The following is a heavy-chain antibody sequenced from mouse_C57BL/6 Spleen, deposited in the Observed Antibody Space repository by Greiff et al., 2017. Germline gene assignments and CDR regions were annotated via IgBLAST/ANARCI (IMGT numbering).Heavy chain of an antibody. CDR1: GYAFSSSW. CDR2: IYPGDGDT. CDR3: ARGVYYAMDD. J-gene: IGHJ4*01. V-gene: IGHV1-82*01. Sequence: QVQLKESGPELVKPGASVKISCKASGYAFSSSWMNWVKQRPGKGLEWIGRIYPGDGDTNYNGKFKVKATLTADNSSSTAYMLLSSLTSEDSAVYFCARGVYYAMDDWGQGTSVTVSS.